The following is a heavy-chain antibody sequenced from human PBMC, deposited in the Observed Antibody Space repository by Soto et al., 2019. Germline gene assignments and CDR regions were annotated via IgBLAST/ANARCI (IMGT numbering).Heavy chain of an antibody. D-gene: IGHD5-18*01. CDR1: GFTFSSYW. CDR2: IKQDGSEK. J-gene: IGHJ5*02. V-gene: IGHV3-7*01. CDR3: ARGGRAAIQLWLRGWFDP. Sequence: EVQLVESGEGLVQPGGSLRLSCAASGFTFSSYWMSWVRQAPGKGLEGVANIKQDGSEKYYVESVKGRFTISRDNAKNSLYLQMNSLRAEDTAVYYCARGGRAAIQLWLRGWFDPWGQGTLVTVSS.